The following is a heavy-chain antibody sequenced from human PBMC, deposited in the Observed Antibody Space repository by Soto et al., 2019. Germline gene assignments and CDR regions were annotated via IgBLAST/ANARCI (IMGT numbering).Heavy chain of an antibody. D-gene: IGHD6-25*01. CDR2: IDSNGEK. Sequence: QITLKESGPALVKPTQTLTLRCTFSGLSITASDMAVRWIRQPPGQPLECLAHIDSNGEKCYSPFLKTRLALSKDTSKSQIVLTMTNMDPADSATYYCALRRQLVAASRGFDTWGRGTPVTVSS. V-gene: IGHV2-70*04. CDR3: ALRRQLVAASRGFDT. CDR1: GLSITASDMA. J-gene: IGHJ5*01.